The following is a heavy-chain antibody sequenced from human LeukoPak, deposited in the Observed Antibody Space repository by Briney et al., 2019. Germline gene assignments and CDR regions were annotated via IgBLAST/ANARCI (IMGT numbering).Heavy chain of an antibody. Sequence: PGGSLRLSCAASGFTFSDYYMSWIRQAPGKGLEWVSYISSSGSTIYYADSVKGRFTISRDNAKNSLYLQMNSLRAEDTAVYYCAKYGSSYYYYMDVWGKGTTVTVSS. V-gene: IGHV3-11*01. J-gene: IGHJ6*03. CDR2: ISSSGSTI. CDR1: GFTFSDYY. CDR3: AKYGSSYYYYMDV. D-gene: IGHD6-6*01.